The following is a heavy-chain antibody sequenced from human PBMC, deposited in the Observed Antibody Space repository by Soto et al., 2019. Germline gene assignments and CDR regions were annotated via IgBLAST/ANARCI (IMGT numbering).Heavy chain of an antibody. D-gene: IGHD2-15*01. Sequence: NPSETLSLTCAVSGGSISSSNWWSWVRQPPGKGLEWIGEIYHSGSTNYNPSLKSRVTISVDKSKNQFSLKLSSVTAADTAVYYCARDLATVVDRTYYYYGMDVWGQGTTVIVSS. CDR2: IYHSGST. CDR1: GGSISSSNW. V-gene: IGHV4-4*02. CDR3: ARDLATVVDRTYYYYGMDV. J-gene: IGHJ6*02.